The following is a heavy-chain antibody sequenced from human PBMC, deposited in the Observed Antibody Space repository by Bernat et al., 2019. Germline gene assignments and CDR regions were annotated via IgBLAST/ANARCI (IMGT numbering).Heavy chain of an antibody. Sequence: QITLKESGPTLVKPTQTLTLTCSFSGFSLTTSGLGVGWIRQPPGKALEWLALIYWDDDKRYSPSLESRLTITKDSSKNQVVLTMTNMDPVDTATYFCAHREPTSLAYDIWGQGTMVTVSS. V-gene: IGHV2-5*02. CDR3: AHREPTSLAYDI. J-gene: IGHJ3*02. CDR1: GFSLTTSGLG. CDR2: IYWDDDK.